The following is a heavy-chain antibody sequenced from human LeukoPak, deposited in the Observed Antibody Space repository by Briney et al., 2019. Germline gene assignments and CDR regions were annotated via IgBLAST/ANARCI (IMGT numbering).Heavy chain of an antibody. J-gene: IGHJ4*02. CDR3: ARDAYGGLDY. D-gene: IGHD4-23*01. CDR1: GFTFSSYE. Sequence: GGSLRLSCAASGFTFSSYEMTWVRQAPGKGLEWLSYISSSGSTIYYADSVKGRFTVSRDNAKNSLYLQMNSLRAEDTAVYYCARDAYGGLDYWGQGTLVTVSS. V-gene: IGHV3-48*03. CDR2: ISSSGSTI.